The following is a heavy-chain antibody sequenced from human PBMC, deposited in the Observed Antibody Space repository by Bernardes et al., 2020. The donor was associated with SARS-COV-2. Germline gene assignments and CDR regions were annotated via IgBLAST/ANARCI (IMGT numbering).Heavy chain of an antibody. CDR2: ISYDGSNK. CDR3: ARGYGGNYYYGMDV. CDR1: GFTLSTYA. J-gene: IGHJ6*02. D-gene: IGHD4-17*01. V-gene: IGHV3-30-3*01. Sequence: GGSLRLSCASFGFTLSTYAMHWVRQAPGKGLEWVALISYDGSNKYHADSVKGRFTISRDNSKNTLYLQMNSLRAEDTAVYYCARGYGGNYYYGMDVWGQGTTVTVSS.